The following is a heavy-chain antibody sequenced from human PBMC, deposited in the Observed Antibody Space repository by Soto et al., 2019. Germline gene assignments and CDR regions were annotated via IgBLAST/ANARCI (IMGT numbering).Heavy chain of an antibody. D-gene: IGHD5-12*01. CDR1: GYTFTGYY. Sequence: EASVKVSCKASGYTFTGYYMHWVRQAPGQGLEWMGWINPNSGGTNYAQKFQGRVTMTRDTSISTAYMELSRLRSDDTAVYYCARDERGYSGYDYEFDYWGQGTLVTVSS. J-gene: IGHJ4*02. V-gene: IGHV1-2*02. CDR2: INPNSGGT. CDR3: ARDERGYSGYDYEFDY.